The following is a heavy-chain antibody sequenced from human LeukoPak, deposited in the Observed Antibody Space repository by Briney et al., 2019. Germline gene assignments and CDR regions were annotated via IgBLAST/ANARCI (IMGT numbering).Heavy chain of an antibody. Sequence: GGSLRLSCAASGFTFSDYYMSWIRQAPGKGLEWLSYISSSGSTIYYADSVKGRFTISRDNSKNTLYLQMNSLRAEDTAVYYCAKDGYSYGYALDYWGQGTLVTVSS. D-gene: IGHD5-18*01. J-gene: IGHJ4*02. CDR2: ISSSGSTI. CDR3: AKDGYSYGYALDY. V-gene: IGHV3-11*01. CDR1: GFTFSDYY.